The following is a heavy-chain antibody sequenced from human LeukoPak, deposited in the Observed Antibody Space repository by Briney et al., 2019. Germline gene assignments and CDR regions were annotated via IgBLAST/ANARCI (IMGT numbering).Heavy chain of an antibody. D-gene: IGHD3-10*01. Sequence: PGGSLRLSCAASGFTFSSYAMSWVRQAPGKGLEWVSAISDSGGSTYYADSVKGRFTISRDNSKNTLYLQMNSLRAEDTAVYNCAKGDFYGSGRDYYYYMDVWGKGTTVTISS. CDR3: AKGDFYGSGRDYYYYMDV. V-gene: IGHV3-23*01. CDR2: ISDSGGST. J-gene: IGHJ6*03. CDR1: GFTFSSYA.